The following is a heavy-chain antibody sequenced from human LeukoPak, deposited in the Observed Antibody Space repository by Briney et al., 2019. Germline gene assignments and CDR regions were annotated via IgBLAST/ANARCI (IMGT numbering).Heavy chain of an antibody. CDR1: GGSISSYY. D-gene: IGHD3-3*01. V-gene: IGHV4-4*07. J-gene: IGHJ6*04. CDR3: ARESLRFLESDV. CDR2: IYTSGST. Sequence: PSETLSLTCTVSGGSISSYYWSWIRQPAVKGLECIGRIYTSGSTNYNPSLKSRVTMSVDTSKNQFSLKLSSVTAADTAVYYCARESLRFLESDVWGKGTTVTVSS.